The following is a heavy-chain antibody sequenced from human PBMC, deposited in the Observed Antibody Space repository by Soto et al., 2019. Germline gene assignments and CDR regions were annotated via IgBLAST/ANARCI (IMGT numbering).Heavy chain of an antibody. V-gene: IGHV3-30*18. Sequence: QVQLVESGGGVVQPGRSLRLSCAASGFTFSSYGMHWVRQAPGKGLEWVAVISYDGSNKYYADFLKGRFTISRDNSKNTLYLQMNSLRAEDTAVYYCAKVGIVEEDYYGMDVWGQGTTVTVSS. CDR1: GFTFSSYG. CDR3: AKVGIVEEDYYGMDV. D-gene: IGHD2-21*01. J-gene: IGHJ6*02. CDR2: ISYDGSNK.